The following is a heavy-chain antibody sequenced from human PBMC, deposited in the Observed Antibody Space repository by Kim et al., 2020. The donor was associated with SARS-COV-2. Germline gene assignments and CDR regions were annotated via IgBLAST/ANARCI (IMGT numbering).Heavy chain of an antibody. CDR3: VKGGVAVAGNFGYFDN. V-gene: IGHV3-64D*09. Sequence: GGSLRLSCSVSGFTFSDYAMHWVRQPPGKGLQYVSSISSNGEDTFYADSLRDRFTIFRDNSKDTLYLEMSRLRSDDTSVYYCVKGGVAVAGNFGYFDNWAQGTLVTIS. CDR2: ISSNGEDT. J-gene: IGHJ4*02. CDR1: GFTFSDYA. D-gene: IGHD6-19*01.